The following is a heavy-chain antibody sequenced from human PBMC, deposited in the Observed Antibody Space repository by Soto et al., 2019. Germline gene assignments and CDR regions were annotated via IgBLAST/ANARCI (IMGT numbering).Heavy chain of an antibody. CDR2: ISYDGSNK. J-gene: IGHJ6*02. D-gene: IGHD3-22*01. CDR3: SSGYPGAGGMDV. Sequence: HPGGSLRLSCAASGFTFSSYGMHWVRQAPGKGLEWVAVISYDGSNKYYADSVKGRFTISRDNSKNTLYLQMNSLRAEDTAVYYGSSGYPGAGGMDVWGQGTTVTVSS. CDR1: GFTFSSYG. V-gene: IGHV3-30*03.